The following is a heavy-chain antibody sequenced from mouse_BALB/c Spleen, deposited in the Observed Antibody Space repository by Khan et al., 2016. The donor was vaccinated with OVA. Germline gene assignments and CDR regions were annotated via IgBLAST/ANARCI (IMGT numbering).Heavy chain of an antibody. Sequence: QVQLKESGPGLVAPSQSLSITCTVSGFSLSRYNIHWVRQPPGKGLEWLGMIWGGGGTDYNSNLKSRLSISKDNSKSQVFLKMNSLQTDDSAMYYCASAYYRYDGYCAMDYWGQGTSVTVSS. V-gene: IGHV2-6-4*01. CDR2: IWGGGGT. CDR3: ASAYYRYDGYCAMDY. D-gene: IGHD2-14*01. CDR1: GFSLSRYN. J-gene: IGHJ4*01.